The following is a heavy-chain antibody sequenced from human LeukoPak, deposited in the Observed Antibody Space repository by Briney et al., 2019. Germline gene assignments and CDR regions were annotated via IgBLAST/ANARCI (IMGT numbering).Heavy chain of an antibody. J-gene: IGHJ4*02. Sequence: GGSLRLSCAASGFTFSNAWMSWVRQAPGKGLEWVGRIKSKTDGGTTDYAAPVKGRFTISRDDSKNTLYLQMNSLKTEDTAVYYCTQGDYERQLDYWGQGTLVTVSS. V-gene: IGHV3-15*01. CDR2: IKSKTDGGTT. CDR1: GFTFSNAW. CDR3: TQGDYERQLDY. D-gene: IGHD4-17*01.